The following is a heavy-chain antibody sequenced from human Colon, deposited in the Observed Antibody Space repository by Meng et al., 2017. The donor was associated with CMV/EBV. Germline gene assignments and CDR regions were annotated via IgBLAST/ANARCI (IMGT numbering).Heavy chain of an antibody. D-gene: IGHD5-24*01. CDR2: IKQDGSEK. CDR3: ARDQGRYTNYIYH. CDR1: GFTFSSYW. Sequence: GESLKISCAASGFTFSSYWMSWVRQAPGKGLEWVANIKQDGSEKYYVDSVRGRFTISRDNAKNSLYLQMNSLRAEDSAVYYCARDQGRYTNYIYHWGQGTVVTVSS. J-gene: IGHJ4*02. V-gene: IGHV3-7*01.